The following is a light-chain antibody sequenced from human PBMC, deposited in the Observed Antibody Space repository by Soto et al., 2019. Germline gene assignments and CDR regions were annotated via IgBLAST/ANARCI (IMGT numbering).Light chain of an antibody. J-gene: IGKJ1*01. V-gene: IGKV1-6*01. CDR3: LQDFNYPRT. CDR1: QDISND. CDR2: AAS. Sequence: AIEMTQSPSFLSASVGDRVIITCRASQDISNDLGGYQHKPGKAPKVLISAASNLQSGVPSRFSGSGSGTEFTLTINRLQPEDFACYSCLQDFNYPRTFGQGTKVEIK.